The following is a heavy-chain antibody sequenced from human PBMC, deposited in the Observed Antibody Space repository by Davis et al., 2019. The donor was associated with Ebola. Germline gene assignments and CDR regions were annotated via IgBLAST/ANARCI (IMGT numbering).Heavy chain of an antibody. CDR2: RYHGTDA. CDR1: GGSISSHY. CDR3: ARGRVGPWGYYYYMDV. J-gene: IGHJ6*03. V-gene: IGHV4-59*11. Sequence: PSETLSLTCTVSGGSISSHYWSWIRQPPGRGLEWIGNRYHGTDASYNPALRSRVTISVDTSKNQFSLKLSSVTAADTAVYYCARGRVGPWGYYYYMDVWGKGTTVTVSS. D-gene: IGHD2-15*01.